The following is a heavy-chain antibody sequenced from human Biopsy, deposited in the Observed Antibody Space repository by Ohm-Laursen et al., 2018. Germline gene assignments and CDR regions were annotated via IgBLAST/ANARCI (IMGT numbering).Heavy chain of an antibody. J-gene: IGHJ6*02. Sequence: GSSVKVSCKASGYSFTKYYINWVRQAPGQGLEWMGIINPTGGTTSYAEKFQGRVTLTRDTSTGTVYLELNSLIYEDTALYYCARDKTSSSVFGPYYYGMDVWGQGTTVTVSS. CDR3: ARDKTSSSVFGPYYYGMDV. CDR1: GYSFTKYY. CDR2: INPTGGTT. V-gene: IGHV1-46*01. D-gene: IGHD3/OR15-3a*01.